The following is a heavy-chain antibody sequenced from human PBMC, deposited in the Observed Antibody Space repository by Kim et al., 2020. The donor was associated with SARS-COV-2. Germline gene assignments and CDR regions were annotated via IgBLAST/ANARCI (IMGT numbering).Heavy chain of an antibody. CDR2: ISSSGTSI. V-gene: IGHV3-23*01. J-gene: IGHJ4*02. CDR3: AKASRWNDY. CDR1: GFTFDTYA. Sequence: GGSLRLSCAASGFTFDTYAMSWVRQAPGQGLVWVSAISSSGTSIYYADSVKGRFTISRDNSKSTLYLQMNSLRAEDTAIYYCAKASRWNDYWGQGTLVTVSS. D-gene: IGHD6-13*01.